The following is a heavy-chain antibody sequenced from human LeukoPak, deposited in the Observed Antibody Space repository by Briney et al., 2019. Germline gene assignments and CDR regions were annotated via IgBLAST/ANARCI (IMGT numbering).Heavy chain of an antibody. CDR1: GYTFTSYG. J-gene: IGHJ4*02. D-gene: IGHD6-13*01. CDR3: ARDLLGFGRIAAAGNFDY. Sequence: EASVKVSCKASGYTFTSYGISWVRQAPGQGLEWMGWISAYNGNTNYAQKLQGRVTMTTDTSTSTAYMELRSLRSDDTAVYYCARDLLGFGRIAAAGNFDYWGQGTLVTVSS. V-gene: IGHV1-18*01. CDR2: ISAYNGNT.